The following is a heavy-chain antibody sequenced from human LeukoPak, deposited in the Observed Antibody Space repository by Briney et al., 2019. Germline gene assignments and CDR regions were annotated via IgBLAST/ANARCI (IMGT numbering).Heavy chain of an antibody. CDR1: GFTFSSYA. V-gene: IGHV3-66*01. CDR2: IYSGGST. J-gene: IGHJ4*02. CDR3: AREDY. Sequence: RGSLRLSCAASGFTFSSYAMSWVRQAPGKGLEWVSVIYSGGSTYYADSVKGRFTISRDNSKNTLYLQMNSLRAEDTAVYYCAREDYWGQGTLVTVSS.